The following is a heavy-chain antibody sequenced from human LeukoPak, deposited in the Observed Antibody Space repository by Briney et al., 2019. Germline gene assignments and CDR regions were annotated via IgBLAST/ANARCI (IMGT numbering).Heavy chain of an antibody. Sequence: SSETLSLTCAVYGGSFSGYYWSWIRQPPGKGLEWIGYIYYSGSTNYNPSLKSRVTISVDTSKNQFSLKLSSVTAADTAVYYCARAIAAAGTRGAFDIWGQGTMSPSLQ. CDR3: ARAIAAAGTRGAFDI. CDR2: IYYSGST. J-gene: IGHJ3*02. V-gene: IGHV4-59*01. CDR1: GGSFSGYY. D-gene: IGHD6-13*01.